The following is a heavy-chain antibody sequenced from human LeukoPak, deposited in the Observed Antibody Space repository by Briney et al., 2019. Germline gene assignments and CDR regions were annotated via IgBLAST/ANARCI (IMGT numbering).Heavy chain of an antibody. V-gene: IGHV4-38-2*02. CDR2: INHSGST. CDR3: ARVNKRFDP. Sequence: PSETLSLTCTVSGYSISSGYYWSWIRQPPGKGLEWIGEINHSGSTNYNPSLKSRVTISVDTSKNQFSLELSSVTAADTAVYYCARVNKRFDPWGQGTLVTVSS. CDR1: GYSISSGYY. J-gene: IGHJ5*02.